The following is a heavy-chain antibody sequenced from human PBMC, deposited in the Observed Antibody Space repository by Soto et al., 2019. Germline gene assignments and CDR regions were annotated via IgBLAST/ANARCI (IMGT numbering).Heavy chain of an antibody. J-gene: IGHJ3*02. CDR2: IIPIFGTA. CDR3: ARATYIVVVTATHDAFDI. CDR1: GGTFSSYA. D-gene: IGHD2-21*02. Sequence: QVQLVQSGAEVKKPGSSVKVSCKASGGTFSSYAISWVRQAPGQGLEWMGGIIPIFGTANYAQKFQGRVTITADESTSTAYMELSSLRSEDTAVYYCARATYIVVVTATHDAFDIWGQGTMVTVSS. V-gene: IGHV1-69*12.